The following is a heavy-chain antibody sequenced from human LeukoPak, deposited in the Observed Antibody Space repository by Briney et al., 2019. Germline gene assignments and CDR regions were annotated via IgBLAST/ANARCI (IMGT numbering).Heavy chain of an antibody. V-gene: IGHV3-48*01. CDR1: GFTFSSYA. J-gene: IGHJ4*02. CDR3: TTDSYYYPRLFDY. Sequence: PGGSLRLSCAASGFTFSSYAMHWVRQAPGKGLEWVSYISSSSSTIYYADSVKGRFTISRDNAKNSLYLQMNSLRAEDTAVYYCTTDSYYYPRLFDYWGQGTLVTVSS. D-gene: IGHD3-10*01. CDR2: ISSSSSTI.